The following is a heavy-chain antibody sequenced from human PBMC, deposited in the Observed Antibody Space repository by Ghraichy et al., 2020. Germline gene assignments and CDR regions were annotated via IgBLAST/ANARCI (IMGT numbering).Heavy chain of an antibody. CDR1: GFTFDDYA. CDR2: ISWNSGTI. CDR3: AKGAAIYYYSGMDV. D-gene: IGHD6-25*01. Sequence: GGSLRLSCAASGFTFDDYAMHWVRQAPGLGLEWVSGISWNSGTIGYADSVKGRFTISRDNAKNSLYLQMNSLRDEDTALYYCAKGAAIYYYSGMDVWGQGTTVTVSS. V-gene: IGHV3-9*01. J-gene: IGHJ6*02.